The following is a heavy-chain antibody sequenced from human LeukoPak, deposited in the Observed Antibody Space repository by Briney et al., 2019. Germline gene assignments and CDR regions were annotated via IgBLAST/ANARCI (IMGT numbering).Heavy chain of an antibody. J-gene: IGHJ4*02. Sequence: PGRSLRLSCAASGFTFSSYAMHWVRQAPGKGLEWVAVISYDGSNKYYADSVKGRFTISRDNSKNTLYLQMNSLRVDDTAVYYCAKDIAAVGTIPDYWGQGTLVTVSS. D-gene: IGHD6-13*01. V-gene: IGHV3-30*04. CDR3: AKDIAAVGTIPDY. CDR2: ISYDGSNK. CDR1: GFTFSSYA.